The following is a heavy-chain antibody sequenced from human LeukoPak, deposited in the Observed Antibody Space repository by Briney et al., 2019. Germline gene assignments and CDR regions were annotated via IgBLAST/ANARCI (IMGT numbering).Heavy chain of an antibody. CDR3: AILVATMGN. Sequence: GGSLRLSRAASGFTFSYYAMSWVRQAPGKGLEWVSAISGGSGGTYYADSVKGRFTISRDDSKNTLYLQMNSLRADDTAVYYCAILVATMGNWGQGTLVTVSS. V-gene: IGHV3-23*01. CDR1: GFTFSYYA. J-gene: IGHJ4*02. CDR2: ISGGSGGT. D-gene: IGHD5-12*01.